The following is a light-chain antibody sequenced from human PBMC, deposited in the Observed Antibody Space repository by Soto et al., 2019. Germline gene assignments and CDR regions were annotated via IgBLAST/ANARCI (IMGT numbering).Light chain of an antibody. CDR2: DSS. CDR3: QQSYSNPTWT. CDR1: QSISTY. Sequence: DIQLTQSPSSLSASVGDRITIICRASQSISTYLNWYQQKPGEAPTLLVYDSSTLQSGVPSRFSGSGFGAEFTLTVSSLQPEDFATYYCQQSYSNPTWTFGQGTKVEIK. J-gene: IGKJ1*01. V-gene: IGKV1-39*01.